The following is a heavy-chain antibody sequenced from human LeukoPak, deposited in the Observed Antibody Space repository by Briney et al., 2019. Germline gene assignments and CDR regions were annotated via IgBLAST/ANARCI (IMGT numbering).Heavy chain of an antibody. CDR1: GFTFSSYS. V-gene: IGHV3-21*01. CDR2: ISSSSSYI. Sequence: PGGSLRLSCAASGFTFSSYSMNWVRQAPGKGLGWVSSISSSSSYIYYADSVKGRFTISRDNAKNSLYLQMNSLRAEDTAVYYCARSIVGVTGGAFDIWGQGTMVTVSS. CDR3: ARSIVGVTGGAFDI. J-gene: IGHJ3*02. D-gene: IGHD1-26*01.